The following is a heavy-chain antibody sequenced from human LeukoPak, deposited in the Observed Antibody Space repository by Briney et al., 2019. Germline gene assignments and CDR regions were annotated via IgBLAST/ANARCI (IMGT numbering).Heavy chain of an antibody. J-gene: IGHJ3*02. CDR1: GFTSSSYN. CDR2: IRSSGNFI. Sequence: PGGSLRLSCAASGFTSSSYNMNWVRQAPGKGLEWVSSIRSSGNFIYYADSVRGRFTISRDKAKNSLYLQMNSLRADDTALYYCARGSGWLNAFDIWGPGKLVTVSS. D-gene: IGHD6-19*01. V-gene: IGHV3-21*01. CDR3: ARGSGWLNAFDI.